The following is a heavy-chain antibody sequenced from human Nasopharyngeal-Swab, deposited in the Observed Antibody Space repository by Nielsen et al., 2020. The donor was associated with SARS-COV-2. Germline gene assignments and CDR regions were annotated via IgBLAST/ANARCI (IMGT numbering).Heavy chain of an antibody. CDR2: IYYSGST. J-gene: IGHJ4*02. Sequence: SETLSLTCTVSGDSISSSNYYWGWIRQPPGKGLEWIGSIYYSGSTYYNPSLKSRVTISVDTSKNQFSLKLSSVAAADTAVYYCARQLVGATGYDYWGQGTLVTVSS. CDR1: GDSISSSNYY. D-gene: IGHD1-26*01. V-gene: IGHV4-39*01. CDR3: ARQLVGATGYDY.